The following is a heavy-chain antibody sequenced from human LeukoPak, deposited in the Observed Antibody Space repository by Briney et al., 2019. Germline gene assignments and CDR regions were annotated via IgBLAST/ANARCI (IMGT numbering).Heavy chain of an antibody. CDR3: ARGRYCSGGSCPRGRYYYGMDV. D-gene: IGHD2-15*01. CDR1: GGSFSGYY. Sequence: SETLSLTCAVYGGSFSGYYWSWIRQPPGKGLEWIGKFNHSGSTNYNPSLKSRVTISVDTSKNQFSLKLSSVTAADTAVYYCARGRYCSGGSCPRGRYYYGMDVWGQGTTVTVSS. V-gene: IGHV4-34*01. CDR2: FNHSGST. J-gene: IGHJ6*02.